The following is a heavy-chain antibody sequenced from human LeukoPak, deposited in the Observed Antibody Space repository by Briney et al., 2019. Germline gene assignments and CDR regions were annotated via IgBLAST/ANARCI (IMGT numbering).Heavy chain of an antibody. D-gene: IGHD5-12*01. V-gene: IGHV3-30*03. Sequence: LPGRSLRLSCAASGFTFSSYGMHWVRQAPGKGLEWVAVISYDGSNKYYADSVKGRFTISRDNSKNTLYLQMNSLRAEDTAVYYCARSSVATIAWFDPWGQGTLVTVSS. CDR1: GFTFSSYG. CDR2: ISYDGSNK. J-gene: IGHJ5*02. CDR3: ARSSVATIAWFDP.